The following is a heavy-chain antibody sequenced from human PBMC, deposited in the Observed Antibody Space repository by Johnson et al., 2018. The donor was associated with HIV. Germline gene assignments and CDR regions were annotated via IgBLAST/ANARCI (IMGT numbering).Heavy chain of an antibody. CDR3: ARDSDISLGVAGAFDI. CDR2: ISGSGGTT. V-gene: IGHV3-23*04. CDR1: GFTFSSYA. Sequence: VQLVESGGGLVQPGRSLRLSCAASGFTFSSYAMSWVRQAPGKGLEWVSSISGSGGTTYYADSVKGRFTISRDNSKNTLDLQMNSLRAEDTAVYYCARDSDISLGVAGAFDIWGQGTMVTVSS. D-gene: IGHD3-9*01. J-gene: IGHJ3*02.